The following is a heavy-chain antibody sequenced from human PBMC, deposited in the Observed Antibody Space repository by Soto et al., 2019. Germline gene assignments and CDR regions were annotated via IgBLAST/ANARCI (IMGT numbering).Heavy chain of an antibody. CDR1: GDSVSSNSAA. J-gene: IGHJ5*02. D-gene: IGHD2-8*01. Sequence: SQTLSLTCAISGDSVSSNSAAWNWIRQSPSRGLEWLGRTYYRSKWYNDYAVSVKSRITINPDTSKNQFSLQLNSVTPEDTAVYYCARDDCTNGVCKNWFDPWGQVTPVTVSS. CDR3: ARDDCTNGVCKNWFDP. V-gene: IGHV6-1*01. CDR2: TYYRSKWYN.